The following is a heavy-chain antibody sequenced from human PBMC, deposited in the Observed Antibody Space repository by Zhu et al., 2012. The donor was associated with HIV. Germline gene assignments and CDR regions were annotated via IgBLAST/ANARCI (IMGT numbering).Heavy chain of an antibody. V-gene: IGHV4-39*01. CDR3: ANTRTSGWYSYAFHV. CDR1: GATISRSSYY. D-gene: IGHD6-19*01. Sequence: QMQLQESGPGLVKPSETLSLTCTVSGATISRSSYYWGWIRQTPGKGLEWIGSIYYSGGTYYNPSLKSRLTISVDTSKNQFSLKLSSVTAADTAFYYCANTRTSGWYSYAFHVWGQGTLVTVSS. J-gene: IGHJ3*01. CDR2: IYYSGGT.